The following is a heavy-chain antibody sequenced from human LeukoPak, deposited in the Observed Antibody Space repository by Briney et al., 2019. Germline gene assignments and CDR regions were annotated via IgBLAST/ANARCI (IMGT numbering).Heavy chain of an antibody. CDR1: GFTFSNAW. CDR3: TTVTPSSGWYRREGY. V-gene: IGHV3-15*01. J-gene: IGHJ4*02. D-gene: IGHD6-19*01. Sequence: GGSLRLSCAASGFTFSNAWMSWVRQAPGKGLEWVGRIKSKTDGGTTDYAAPVKGRFTIARDDSKNTLYLQMNSLKTEDTAVYYCTTVTPSSGWYRREGYWGQGTLVTVSS. CDR2: IKSKTDGGTT.